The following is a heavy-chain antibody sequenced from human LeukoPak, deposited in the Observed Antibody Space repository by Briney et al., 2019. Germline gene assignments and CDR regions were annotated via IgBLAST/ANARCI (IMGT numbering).Heavy chain of an antibody. J-gene: IGHJ5*02. Sequence: ASVKVSCKASGYTFTTYDINWVRQATGQGLEWMGWMNANTGNTGYGQKFLGRVTITRNTSISTAYMELSSLRSEDTAVYYCARKFSLNNGWGYNWFDLWGQGSLVTVSS. CDR3: ARKFSLNNGWGYNWFDL. CDR2: MNANTGNT. CDR1: GYTFTTYD. V-gene: IGHV1-8*03. D-gene: IGHD6-19*01.